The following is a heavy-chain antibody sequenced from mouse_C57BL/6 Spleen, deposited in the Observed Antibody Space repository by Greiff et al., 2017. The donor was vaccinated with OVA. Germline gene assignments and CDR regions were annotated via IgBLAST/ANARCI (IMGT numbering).Heavy chain of an antibody. J-gene: IGHJ1*03. CDR3: AYTSVVGDPYFDV. CDR2: IYPGGGGT. Sequence: QVQLQQSGPELVKPGASVKISCKASGYAFSGSWMNLVKQRPGQGLEWIGRIYPGGGGTNYNGKFKGKATLTADTSSSTAYMQLSSLTSEDSAVYFGAYTSVVGDPYFDVWGTGTTVTVSS. D-gene: IGHD6-1*01. CDR1: GYAFSGSW. V-gene: IGHV1-82*01.